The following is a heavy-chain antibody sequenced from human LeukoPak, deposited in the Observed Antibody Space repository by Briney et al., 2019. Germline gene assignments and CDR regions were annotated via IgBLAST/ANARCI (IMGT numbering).Heavy chain of an antibody. Sequence: GGSLRLSCAASGFTFSDYYMSWIRQPPGKGLEWVSYISSSGSTIYYADSVNGRFTISRDNAKTSLYLQMNSLRAEDTAVYYCARRITMTIDYWGQGTLVTVSS. D-gene: IGHD3-22*01. CDR2: ISSSGSTI. CDR3: ARRITMTIDY. V-gene: IGHV3-11*01. CDR1: GFTFSDYY. J-gene: IGHJ4*02.